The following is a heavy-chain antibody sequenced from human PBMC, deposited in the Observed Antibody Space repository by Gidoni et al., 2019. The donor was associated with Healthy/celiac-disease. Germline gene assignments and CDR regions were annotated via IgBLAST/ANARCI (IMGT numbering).Heavy chain of an antibody. V-gene: IGHV4-39*01. CDR2: IYYSGST. J-gene: IGHJ5*02. CDR3: ARHMTTVTGGLEWFDP. Sequence: QLQLQVSGPGLVKPSETLSLTCTVSGGSISSSSYYWGWIRQPPGKGLEWIGSIYYSGSTYYNPSLKSRVTISVDTSKNQFSLKLSSVTAADTAVYYCARHMTTVTGGLEWFDPWGQGTLVTVSS. CDR1: GGSISSSSYY. D-gene: IGHD4-17*01.